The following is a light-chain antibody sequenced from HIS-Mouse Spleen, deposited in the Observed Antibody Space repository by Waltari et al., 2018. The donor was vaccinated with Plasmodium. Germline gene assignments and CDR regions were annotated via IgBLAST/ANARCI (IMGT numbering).Light chain of an antibody. CDR1: ALPKKY. V-gene: IGLV3-10*01. CDR2: EDR. CDR3: YSTDSSGNHRV. Sequence: SYELTQPPSVSVSPGQTARITCSGDALPKKYAYWYPQQSGQAPVLVIYEDRKRPSGIPERFSGSSSGTMATLTISGAQVEDEADYYCYSTDSSGNHRVFGGGTKLTVL. J-gene: IGLJ3*02.